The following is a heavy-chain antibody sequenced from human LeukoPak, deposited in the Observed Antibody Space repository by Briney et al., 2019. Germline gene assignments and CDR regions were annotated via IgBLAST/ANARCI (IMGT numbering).Heavy chain of an antibody. V-gene: IGHV3-23*01. CDR3: TTDQKWLRLALGY. J-gene: IGHJ4*02. D-gene: IGHD5-12*01. CDR2: ISGSGGST. CDR1: GFTFSSYA. Sequence: GGSLRLSCAASGFTFSSYAMSWVRQAPGKGLEWVSAISGSGGSTYYADSVKGRFTISRDNSKNTLYLQMNILKTEDSAIYFCTTDQKWLRLALGYWGQGTLVTVSS.